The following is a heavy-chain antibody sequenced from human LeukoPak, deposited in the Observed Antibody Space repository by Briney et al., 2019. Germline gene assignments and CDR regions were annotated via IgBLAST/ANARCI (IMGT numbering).Heavy chain of an antibody. CDR2: ISGSGGST. J-gene: IGHJ4*02. CDR1: GFTFSSYA. CDR3: AKRGSAFNFDH. Sequence: GGSLRLSCAASGFTFSSYAMSWVRQAPGKGLEWVSVISGSGGSTYYTDSVKGRFTISRDNSKNTLYLQMNSLRAEDTAVYYCAKRGSAFNFDHWGQGTLVTVSS. V-gene: IGHV3-23*01. D-gene: IGHD6-19*01.